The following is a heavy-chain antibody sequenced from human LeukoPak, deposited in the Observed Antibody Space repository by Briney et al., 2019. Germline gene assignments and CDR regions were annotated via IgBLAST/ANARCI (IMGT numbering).Heavy chain of an antibody. CDR1: GFTFSSYA. D-gene: IGHD2-21*02. Sequence: QPGRSLRLSWAASGFTFSSYAMHWVRQAPGKGLEWVAVISYDGSNKYYADSVKGRFTISRDNSKNTLYLQMNSLRAEDTAVYYCAREDIVVVTASNSVYYYYYGMDVWGQGTTVTVSS. V-gene: IGHV3-30-3*01. CDR2: ISYDGSNK. CDR3: AREDIVVVTASNSVYYYYYGMDV. J-gene: IGHJ6*02.